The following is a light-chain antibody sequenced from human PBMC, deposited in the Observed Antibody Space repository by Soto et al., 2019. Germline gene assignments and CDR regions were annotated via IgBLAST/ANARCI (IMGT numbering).Light chain of an antibody. V-gene: IGKV3-11*01. Sequence: EIVLTQSPATLYLSPGERATLSCRASQDISIYLAWYQQKPGQPPGLLIFNASNRATGIPARFSGSGSGTDFTLTISSLGPEDFAVYYCQQRYNWPPLTFGGGTTVEIK. CDR2: NAS. J-gene: IGKJ4*01. CDR1: QDISIY. CDR3: QQRYNWPPLT.